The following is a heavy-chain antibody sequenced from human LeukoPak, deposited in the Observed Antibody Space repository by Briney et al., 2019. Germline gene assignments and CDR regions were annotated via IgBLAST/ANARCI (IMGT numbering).Heavy chain of an antibody. Sequence: GGSLRLSCAASGFTFSAYWMHWVRQVPGKGLLWISRMNGDGSRTSHADSVEGRFTISRDNSKNTLYLQMNSLRAEDTAVYYCARERDYDSSGYYVFGYWGQGTLVTVSS. J-gene: IGHJ4*02. CDR2: MNGDGSRT. V-gene: IGHV3-74*01. CDR3: ARERDYDSSGYYVFGY. D-gene: IGHD3-22*01. CDR1: GFTFSAYW.